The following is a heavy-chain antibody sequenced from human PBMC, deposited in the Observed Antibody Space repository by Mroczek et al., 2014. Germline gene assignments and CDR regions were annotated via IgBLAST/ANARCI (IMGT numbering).Heavy chain of an antibody. CDR3: ATDGYGSGSYGDFDY. CDR2: FDPEDGET. CDR1: GYTLTELS. D-gene: IGHD3-10*01. J-gene: IGHJ4*02. V-gene: IGHV1-24*01. Sequence: GGKKPGASVKVSCKVSGYTLTELSMHWVRQAPGKGLEWMGGFDPEDGETIYAQKFQGRVTMTEDTSTDTAYMELSSLRSEDTAVYYCATDGYGSGSYGDFDYWGQGTLVTVSS.